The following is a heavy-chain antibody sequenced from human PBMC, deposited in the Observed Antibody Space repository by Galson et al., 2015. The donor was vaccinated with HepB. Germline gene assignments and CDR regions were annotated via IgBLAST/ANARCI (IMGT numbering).Heavy chain of an antibody. CDR1: GFTFSSYW. D-gene: IGHD4-17*01. V-gene: IGHV3-66*01. J-gene: IGHJ4*02. CDR3: ATDYGVMGY. CDR2: IYSGGST. Sequence: SLRLSCAASGFTFSSYWMHWVRQAPGKGLEWVSVIYSGGSTYYADSVKGRFTISRDNSKNTLYLQMNSLRAEDTAVYYCATDYGVMGYWGQGTLVTVSS.